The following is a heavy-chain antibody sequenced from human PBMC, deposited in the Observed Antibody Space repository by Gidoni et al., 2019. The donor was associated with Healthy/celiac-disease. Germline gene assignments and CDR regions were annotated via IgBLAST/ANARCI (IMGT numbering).Heavy chain of an antibody. Sequence: RQAPGKGLEWVAVISYDGSNKYYADSVKGRFTISSDNSKNTLYLQMNSLRAEDTAVYYCARDKPVELATSLGAFDIWGQGTMVTVSS. CDR3: ARDKPVELATSLGAFDI. D-gene: IGHD5-12*01. CDR2: ISYDGSNK. V-gene: IGHV3-30*01. J-gene: IGHJ3*02.